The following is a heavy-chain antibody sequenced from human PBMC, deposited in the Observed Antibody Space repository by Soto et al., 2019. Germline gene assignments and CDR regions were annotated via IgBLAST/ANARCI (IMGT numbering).Heavy chain of an antibody. Sequence: QVQLQESGPGLVKPSETLSLTCTVSGGSISGYYWSWIRQPPGKGQEWIGYIYYTGSTNYNPSLKSRVTISVDTSKNPFSLRLSSVTAADTAVYYCARVMSGYYYPLDYWGQGTLVTVSS. V-gene: IGHV4-59*01. CDR1: GGSISGYY. CDR2: IYYTGST. D-gene: IGHD3-22*01. J-gene: IGHJ4*02. CDR3: ARVMSGYYYPLDY.